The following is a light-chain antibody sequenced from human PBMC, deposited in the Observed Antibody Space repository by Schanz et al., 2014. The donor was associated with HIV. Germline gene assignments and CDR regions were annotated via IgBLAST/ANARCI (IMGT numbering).Light chain of an antibody. CDR2: DVN. CDR3: CSYTSSSTLV. V-gene: IGLV2-14*03. CDR1: SGDVGSYNY. Sequence: QSALTQPASVSGSPGQSISISCTGTSGDVGSYNYVSWYQQHPGKAPKLMIYDVNNRPSGVSSRFSGSKSGNTASLTISGLQAEDEADYYCCSYTSSSTLVFGGGTKLTVL. J-gene: IGLJ2*01.